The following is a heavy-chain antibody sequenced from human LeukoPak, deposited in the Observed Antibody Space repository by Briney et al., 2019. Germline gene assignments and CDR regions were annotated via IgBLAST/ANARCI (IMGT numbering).Heavy chain of an antibody. Sequence: SETLSLTCTVSGYSISSGYYWGWIRQPPGKGLEWIGSIYHSGSTYYNPSLKSRVTISVDTSKNQFSLKLSSVTAADTAVYYCARDPYSSSWYEFDPWGQGTLVTVSS. CDR3: ARDPYSSSWYEFDP. CDR2: IYHSGST. V-gene: IGHV4-38-2*02. J-gene: IGHJ5*02. CDR1: GYSISSGYY. D-gene: IGHD6-13*01.